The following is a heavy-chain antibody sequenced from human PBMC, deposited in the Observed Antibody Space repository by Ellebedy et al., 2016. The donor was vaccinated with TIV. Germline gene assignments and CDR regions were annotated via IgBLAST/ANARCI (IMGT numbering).Heavy chain of an antibody. J-gene: IGHJ5*02. CDR1: GYSISSGYY. CDR2: IYHSGST. V-gene: IGHV4-38-2*02. CDR3: AREHWFDP. Sequence: GSLRLXXTVSGYSISSGYYWGWIRQPPGKGLEWIGSIYHSGSTYYNPSLKSRVTISVDTSKNQFSLKLSSVTAADTAVYYCAREHWFDPWGQGTLVTVSS.